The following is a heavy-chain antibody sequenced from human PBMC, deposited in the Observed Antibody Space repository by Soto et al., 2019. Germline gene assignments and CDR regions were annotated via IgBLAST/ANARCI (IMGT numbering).Heavy chain of an antibody. CDR3: ARVLIWRWDQYVWGSYPPPSSYYYGMDV. CDR1: GGSISGYY. D-gene: IGHD3-16*02. J-gene: IGHJ6*02. Sequence: PSETLSLTCAVYGGSISGYYWSWIRQPPGKGLEWIGEINHSGSTNYNPSLKSRVTISVDTSKNQFSLKLSSVTAADTAVYYCARVLIWRWDQYVWGSYPPPSSYYYGMDVWGQATTVTV. CDR2: INHSGST. V-gene: IGHV4-34*01.